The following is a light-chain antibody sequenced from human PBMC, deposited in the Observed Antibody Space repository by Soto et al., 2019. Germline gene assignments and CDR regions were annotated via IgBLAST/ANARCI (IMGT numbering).Light chain of an antibody. V-gene: IGKV3-20*01. J-gene: IGKJ3*01. Sequence: EIVLTQSPGILSLSPGERATLSCRASQEISNTYLDWYQQKPGQAPRLHIFGASTRATSIPDRFVGRGSGTDFTLNISRLEPADFAVYYGQQYYLALNLGTGTKVESK. CDR1: QEISNTY. CDR3: QQYYLALN. CDR2: GAS.